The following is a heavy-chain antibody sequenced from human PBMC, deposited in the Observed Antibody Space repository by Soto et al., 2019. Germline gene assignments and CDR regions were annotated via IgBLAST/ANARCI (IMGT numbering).Heavy chain of an antibody. CDR2: FDGGGST. Sequence: VQLVESGGGLIQPGGSLRLSCAASGFDVSNNHMTWVRQAAGKGLEWVSLFDGGGSTHYADSVKGRFTMSRDNSKNTLYLEMGSLRAEDTAIYYCAGRLTPAASLNYWGQGTLVTVSS. D-gene: IGHD2-2*01. CDR1: GFDVSNNH. V-gene: IGHV3-53*01. CDR3: AGRLTPAASLNY. J-gene: IGHJ4*02.